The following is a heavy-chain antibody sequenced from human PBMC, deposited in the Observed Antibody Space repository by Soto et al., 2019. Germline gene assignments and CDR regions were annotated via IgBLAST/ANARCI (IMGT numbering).Heavy chain of an antibody. CDR3: ARRGYGSRWPNVYMDV. J-gene: IGHJ6*03. CDR2: ISGRGGST. Sequence: GGSLRLSCAASGFTFSSYAMSWVRQAPGKGLEWVSAISGRGGSTYYADSVKGRFTISRDNSENTLYLQMGSLRAEDMALYYCARRGYGSRWPNVYMDVWGKGTTVTVSS. CDR1: GFTFSSYA. D-gene: IGHD2-2*01. V-gene: IGHV3-23*01.